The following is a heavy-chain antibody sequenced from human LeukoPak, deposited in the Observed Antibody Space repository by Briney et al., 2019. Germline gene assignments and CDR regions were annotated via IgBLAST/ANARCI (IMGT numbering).Heavy chain of an antibody. CDR3: ARGITIFVGYYFDY. Sequence: SETLSLTCTVSGGSISSSSYYWGWIRQPPGKGLEWIGSIYYSGSTYYNPSLKSRVTISVDTSKNQFSLKLSSVTAADTAVYCCARGITIFVGYYFDYWGQGTLVTVSS. CDR1: GGSISSSSYY. D-gene: IGHD3-3*01. CDR2: IYYSGST. V-gene: IGHV4-39*01. J-gene: IGHJ4*02.